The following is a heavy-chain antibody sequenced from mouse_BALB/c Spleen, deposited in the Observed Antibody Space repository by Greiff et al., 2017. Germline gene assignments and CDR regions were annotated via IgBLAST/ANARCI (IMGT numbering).Heavy chain of an antibody. CDR2: ISTYYGDA. CDR1: GYTFTDYA. Sequence: VQLQQSGAELVRPGVSVKISCKGSGYTFTDYAMHWVKQSHAKSLEWIGVISTYYGDASYNQKFKGKATMTVDKSSSTAYMELARLTSEDSAIYYCARSYGNLYYFDYWGQGTTLTVSS. CDR3: ARSYGNLYYFDY. J-gene: IGHJ2*01. D-gene: IGHD2-10*02. V-gene: IGHV1S137*01.